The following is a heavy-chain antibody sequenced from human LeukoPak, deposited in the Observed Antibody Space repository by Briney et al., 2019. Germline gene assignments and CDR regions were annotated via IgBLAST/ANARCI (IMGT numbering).Heavy chain of an antibody. CDR3: ARDIRAVGATLYFDY. J-gene: IGHJ4*02. D-gene: IGHD1-26*01. V-gene: IGHV3-11*01. Sequence: GGSLRLSCAASGFTFSNYYMSWIRQTPGKGLEWLSYISGSGGDIHYADSVKGRFTISRDNAKNSLYLQVNSLRAEDTAMYYCARDIRAVGATLYFDYWGQGILVTVTS. CDR2: ISGSGGDI. CDR1: GFTFSNYY.